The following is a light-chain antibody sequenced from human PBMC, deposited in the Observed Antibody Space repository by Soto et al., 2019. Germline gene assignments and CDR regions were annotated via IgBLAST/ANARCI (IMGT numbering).Light chain of an antibody. Sequence: DIQLTQSPDFLSASVGDRVTMTCRASQGINIHLVWYQQQPGRAPKLLIYAASTLQAGVPSRFSGGGSEAEFTLTVSSLQPEDFATYYCQQLHTYPWTFGQGTKVEIK. J-gene: IGKJ1*01. CDR3: QQLHTYPWT. CDR2: AAS. V-gene: IGKV1-9*01. CDR1: QGINIH.